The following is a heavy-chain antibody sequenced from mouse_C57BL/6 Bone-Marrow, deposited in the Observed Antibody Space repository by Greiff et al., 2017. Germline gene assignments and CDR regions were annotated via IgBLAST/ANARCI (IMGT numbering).Heavy chain of an antibody. CDR3: ARSGGFDD. CDR1: GYTFTDYY. V-gene: IGHV1-26*01. D-gene: IGHD3-1*01. CDR2: INPNNGGT. J-gene: IGHJ2*01. Sequence: EVQLQQSGPELVKPGASVKISCKASGYTFTDYYMNWVKQSHGKSLEWIGDINPNNGGTSYNQKFKGKATLTVDKSSSTAYMELRSLTSEDSAVYYCARSGGFDDWGQGTTLTVSS.